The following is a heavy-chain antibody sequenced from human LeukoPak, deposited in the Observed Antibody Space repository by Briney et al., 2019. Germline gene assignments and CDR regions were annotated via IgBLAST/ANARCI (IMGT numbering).Heavy chain of an antibody. CDR3: ARESSGRTFFDY. CDR2: IYYSGST. J-gene: IGHJ4*02. Sequence: SETLSLTCTVYGGSISSSSYYWGWIRQPPGKGLEWIGTIYYSGSTYYNPSLKSRVTISVDTSKNQFSLKLSSVTAADTAVYYCARESSGRTFFDYWGQGTLVTISS. CDR1: GGSISSSSYY. V-gene: IGHV4-39*07. D-gene: IGHD6-19*01.